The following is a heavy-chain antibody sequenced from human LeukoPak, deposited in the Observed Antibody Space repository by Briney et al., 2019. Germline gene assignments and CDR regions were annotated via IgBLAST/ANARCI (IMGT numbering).Heavy chain of an antibody. CDR2: ISYDGSNK. Sequence: GGSLRLSCAASGFTFSSYAMHWVRQAPGKGLEWVAVISYDGSNKYYADSVKGRFTISRDNSRNTLYLQMNSLRAEDTAVYYCLADDYWGQGTLVTVSS. J-gene: IGHJ4*02. V-gene: IGHV3-30-3*01. CDR1: GFTFSSYA. CDR3: LADDY.